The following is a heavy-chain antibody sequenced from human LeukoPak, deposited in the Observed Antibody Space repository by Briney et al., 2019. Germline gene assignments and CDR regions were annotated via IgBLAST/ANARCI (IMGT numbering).Heavy chain of an antibody. V-gene: IGHV4-59*01. CDR1: GGSISTYY. CDR3: ARGGNALDY. CDR2: FYYTGST. J-gene: IGHJ4*02. D-gene: IGHD4-23*01. Sequence: PSETLSLTCTVSGGSISTYYWSWIRQPPGKGLDWIGSFYYTGSTNYNPSLRSRVTIPLDTSKNQISLRLSSVTAADTAVYYCARGGNALDYWGQGTLVTVSS.